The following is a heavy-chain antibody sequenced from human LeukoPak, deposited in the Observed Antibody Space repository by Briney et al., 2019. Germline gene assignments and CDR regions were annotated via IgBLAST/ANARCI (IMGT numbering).Heavy chain of an antibody. D-gene: IGHD6-6*01. J-gene: IGHJ4*02. V-gene: IGHV4-39*07. CDR3: AREYSSSPGRFDH. Sequence: PSETLSLTCTVSGASISSSSYYWGWIRQPPGKGLEWIGSIYYSGSTYYNPSLKSRVTISVDTSKNQFSLKLSSVTAADTAVYYCAREYSSSPGRFDHWGQGTLVTVSS. CDR1: GASISSSSYY. CDR2: IYYSGST.